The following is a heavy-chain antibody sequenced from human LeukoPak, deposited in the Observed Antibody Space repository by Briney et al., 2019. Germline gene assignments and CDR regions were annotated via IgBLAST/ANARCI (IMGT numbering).Heavy chain of an antibody. J-gene: IGHJ4*02. CDR2: ISKSGEWT. D-gene: IGHD4-23*01. Sequence: VASLRLSCGASGFTFRDYAMSWVRQAPGKGLKWVSTISKSGEWTYYADSVKGRFTVSRDNSKNTLYVQMSSLRAGDTAVYYCAKMSGWELENYFFDYWGQGTLVTVSS. CDR3: AKMSGWELENYFFDY. CDR1: GFTFRDYA. V-gene: IGHV3-23*01.